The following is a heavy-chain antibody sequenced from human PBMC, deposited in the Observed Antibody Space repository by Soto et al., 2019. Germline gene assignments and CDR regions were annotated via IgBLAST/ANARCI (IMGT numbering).Heavy chain of an antibody. Sequence: AGGSLRLSCAASGFTFSSYAMSWVRQAPGKGLEWASAISGSGGSTYYADSVKGRFTISRDNSKNTLYLQMNSLRAEDTAVYYCANADYSNWNSAGFDYWGQGTLVTVSS. D-gene: IGHD4-4*01. J-gene: IGHJ4*02. CDR2: ISGSGGST. V-gene: IGHV3-23*01. CDR1: GFTFSSYA. CDR3: ANADYSNWNSAGFDY.